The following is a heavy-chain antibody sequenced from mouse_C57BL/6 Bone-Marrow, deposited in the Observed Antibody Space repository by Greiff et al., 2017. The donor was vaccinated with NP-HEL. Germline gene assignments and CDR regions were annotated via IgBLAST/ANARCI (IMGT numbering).Heavy chain of an antibody. J-gene: IGHJ4*01. CDR2: IYPRSGNT. CDR3: ARPVVVAPYAMDY. CDR1: GYTFTSYG. Sequence: VQLQQSGAELARPGASVKLSCKASGYTFTSYGISWVKQRTGQGLEWIGEIYPRSGNTYYNEKFKGKATLTADKSSSTAYMELRSLTSEASAVYFCARPVVVAPYAMDYWGQGTSVTVSS. V-gene: IGHV1-81*01. D-gene: IGHD1-1*01.